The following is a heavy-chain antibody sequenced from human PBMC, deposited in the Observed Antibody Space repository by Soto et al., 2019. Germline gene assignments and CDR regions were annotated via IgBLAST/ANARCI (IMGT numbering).Heavy chain of an antibody. CDR1: GFTLSNFA. CDR2: VSGAGITT. J-gene: IGHJ4*02. V-gene: IGHV3-23*04. Sequence: EVQLEESGGDLVKPGGSLRLSCAASGFTLSNFAMSWVSQAPGKGLEWVSVVSGAGITTKYAAAVKGRFTVSRDNSQITLYLQMGSLGAEDTGIYYSAKGRIRVLDNGNFDYWGQGTLVTVSS. CDR3: AKGRIRVLDNGNFDY. D-gene: IGHD1-20*01.